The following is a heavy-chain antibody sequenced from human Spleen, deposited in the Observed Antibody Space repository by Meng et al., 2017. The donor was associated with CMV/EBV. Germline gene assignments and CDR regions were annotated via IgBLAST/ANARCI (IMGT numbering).Heavy chain of an antibody. J-gene: IGHJ4*02. CDR1: GGTFSNYA. CDR2: IHYDTGET. CDR3: ARDDNWGPDY. D-gene: IGHD7-27*01. Sequence: ASVKVSCKASGGTFSNYAINWVRQAPGQGLEWMEWIHYDTGETYYAQTFHGRVTVTRDTSITTVYMELSSLRPDNTATYYCARDDNWGPDYWGQGTRVTVSS. V-gene: IGHV1-2*02.